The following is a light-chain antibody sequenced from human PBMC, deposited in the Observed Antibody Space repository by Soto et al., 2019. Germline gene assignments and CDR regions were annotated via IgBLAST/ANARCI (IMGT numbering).Light chain of an antibody. J-gene: IGKJ4*01. V-gene: IGKV3-15*01. CDR2: AAS. CDR1: QSVSSN. Sequence: EIVMTQSPATLSVSPGERATLSCRASQSVSSNLAWYQQKPGQAPRLLIDAASTRATGIPARFSGSGSGTEFTLTISSPQSEDFAVYYSQQYNNWPPSFGGGTKVEIK. CDR3: QQYNNWPPS.